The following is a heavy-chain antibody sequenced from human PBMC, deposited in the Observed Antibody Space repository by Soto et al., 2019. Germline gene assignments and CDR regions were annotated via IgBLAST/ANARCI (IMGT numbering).Heavy chain of an antibody. Sequence: QVQLVQSGAEVKKPGASVKVSCKASGYTFTGYYMHWVRQAPGQGLEWMGWINPNSGGTNYAQKFQGWVTMTRDTSLSTAYMELSRLRSDDTAVYYCAREDGSEEKVGEDAFDIWGQGTMVTVSS. V-gene: IGHV1-2*04. J-gene: IGHJ3*02. D-gene: IGHD3-10*01. CDR3: AREDGSEEKVGEDAFDI. CDR1: GYTFTGYY. CDR2: INPNSGGT.